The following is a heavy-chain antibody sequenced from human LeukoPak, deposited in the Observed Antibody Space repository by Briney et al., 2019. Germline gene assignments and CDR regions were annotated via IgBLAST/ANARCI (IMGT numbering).Heavy chain of an antibody. CDR2: INHSGST. V-gene: IGHV4-34*01. CDR3: ARTCSGGSCYMSDP. J-gene: IGHJ5*02. Sequence: SETLSLTCAVYGGSFSGYYWSWIRQPPGKGLEWIGEINHSGSTNYNPSLKSRVTISVDTSKNQFSLKLSSVTAADTAVYYCARTCSGGSCYMSDPWGQGTLVTVSS. D-gene: IGHD2-15*01. CDR1: GGSFSGYY.